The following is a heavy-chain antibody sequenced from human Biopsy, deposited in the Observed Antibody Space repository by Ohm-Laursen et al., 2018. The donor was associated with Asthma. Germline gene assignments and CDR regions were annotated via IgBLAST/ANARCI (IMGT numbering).Heavy chain of an antibody. J-gene: IGHJ6*02. D-gene: IGHD6-6*01. CDR1: GGSISSGGY. CDR3: ARAQAAQYYYGMDV. Sequence: PSETLSLTCAVSGGSISSGGYWTWIRQPPGKGLEWIGYISHSGSTYFNPSLKSRVTISLDRTKSQFSLKLSSVTAADTALYYCARAQAAQYYYGMDVWGQGTTVSVSS. CDR2: ISHSGST. V-gene: IGHV4-30-2*01.